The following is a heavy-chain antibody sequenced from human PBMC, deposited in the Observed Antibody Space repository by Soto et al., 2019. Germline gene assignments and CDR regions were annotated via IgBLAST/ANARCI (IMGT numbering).Heavy chain of an antibody. J-gene: IGHJ5*02. CDR3: ARHVNYKFTSGWFDP. D-gene: IGHD4-4*01. CDR1: GGSLSSYY. V-gene: IGHV4-59*08. Sequence: SETLSLTCTVSGGSLSSYYWSWIRQPPGKGLEWIGYIYYSGSTNYNPSLKSRVTISVDTSKNQFSLKLSSVTAADTAVYYCARHVNYKFTSGWFDPWGQGTLVTVSS. CDR2: IYYSGST.